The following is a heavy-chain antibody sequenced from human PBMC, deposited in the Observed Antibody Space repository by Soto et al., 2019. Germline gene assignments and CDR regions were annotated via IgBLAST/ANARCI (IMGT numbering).Heavy chain of an antibody. J-gene: IGHJ6*02. CDR1: GFTFSSYS. D-gene: IGHD3-10*01. Sequence: PGGSLRLFCAASGFTFSSYSMTWVRQGPGKGLEWVSYIRSSSRTIYYADSVKGRFTISRDNAKNSLYLQMNSLRDEDMGVYYCARDPPSGDVWGQGTTVTVSS. CDR3: ARDPPSGDV. V-gene: IGHV3-48*02. CDR2: IRSSSRTI.